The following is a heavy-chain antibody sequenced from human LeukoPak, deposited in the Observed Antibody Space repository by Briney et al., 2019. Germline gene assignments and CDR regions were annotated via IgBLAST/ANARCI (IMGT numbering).Heavy chain of an antibody. CDR3: ARGTLTPEWFGQPPGAFDI. CDR2: IYYSGST. Sequence: SETLSLTCTVSDGSISSSYWTWIRQPPGKGLEWIGYIYYSGSTNYNPSLKSRVTISVDTSKNQFSLKLSSVTAADTAVYYCARGTLTPEWFGQPPGAFDIWGQGTMVTVSS. CDR1: DGSISSSY. V-gene: IGHV4-59*01. D-gene: IGHD3-10*01. J-gene: IGHJ3*02.